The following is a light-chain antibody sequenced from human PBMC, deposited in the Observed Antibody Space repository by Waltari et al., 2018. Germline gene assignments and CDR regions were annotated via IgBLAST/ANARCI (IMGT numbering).Light chain of an antibody. Sequence: RARHSISNWIACYQHNPGKAPKLLIYKPSTLESGVPSRFSGSGSGTEFTLTISSLQPDDFATYYFQQYNSYSLLTFGGGTKVEIK. J-gene: IGKJ4*01. CDR2: KPS. CDR3: QQYNSYSLLT. CDR1: HSISNW. V-gene: IGKV1-5*03.